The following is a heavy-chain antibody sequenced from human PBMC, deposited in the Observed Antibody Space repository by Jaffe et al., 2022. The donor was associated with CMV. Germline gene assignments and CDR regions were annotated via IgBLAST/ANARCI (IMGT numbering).Heavy chain of an antibody. V-gene: IGHV4-61*01. Sequence: QVQLQESGPGLVKPSETLSLTCTVSGGSVSSGSYYWSWIRQPPGKGLEWIGYIYYSGSTNYNPSLKSRVTISVDTSKNQFSLKLSSVTAADTAVYYCASWVYYYDSSGYYYSWFDPWGQGTLVTVSS. D-gene: IGHD3-22*01. CDR3: ASWVYYYDSSGYYYSWFDP. CDR2: IYYSGST. J-gene: IGHJ5*02. CDR1: GGSVSSGSYY.